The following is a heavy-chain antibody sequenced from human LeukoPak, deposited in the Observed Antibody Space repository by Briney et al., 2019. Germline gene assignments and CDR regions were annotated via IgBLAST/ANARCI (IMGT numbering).Heavy chain of an antibody. D-gene: IGHD2-15*01. J-gene: IGHJ6*02. CDR2: ISSSSSYI. CDR1: GLTFSIYS. CDR3: ASWYSLGLYGMDV. V-gene: IGHV3-21*01. Sequence: GGSLRLSCAASGLTFSIYSMNWVRQAPGKGLEWVSSISSSSSYIYYADSVKGRFTISRDNAKNSLYLQMNSLRAEDTAVYYCASWYSLGLYGMDVWGQGTTVTVSS.